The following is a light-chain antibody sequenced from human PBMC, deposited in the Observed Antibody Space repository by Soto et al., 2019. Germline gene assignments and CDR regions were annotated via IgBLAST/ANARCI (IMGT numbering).Light chain of an antibody. V-gene: IGLV2-14*01. CDR1: SSDVGGYNY. J-gene: IGLJ3*02. CDR3: RSYTSSSTRERV. CDR2: EVS. Sequence: QSALTQPASVSGSPGQSITISCTGTSSDVGGYNYVSWYQQHPGKAPKLMIYEVSNRPSGVSNRFSGSKSGNTASLTISGLQAEDEADYYCRSYTSSSTRERVFGGGTKLTVL.